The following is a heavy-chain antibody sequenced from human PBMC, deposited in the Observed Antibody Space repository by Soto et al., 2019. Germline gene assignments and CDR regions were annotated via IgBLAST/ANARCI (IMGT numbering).Heavy chain of an antibody. CDR1: GFTFDDYG. D-gene: IGHD1-7*01. CDR2: INWNGGST. CDR3: ARDTNWNYRGWFDP. Sequence: EVQLVESGGGVVRPGGSLRLSCAASGFTFDDYGMSWVRQAPGKGLEWVTGINWNGGSTGYADSVKGRFTISRDNAKNSLYLQMNSLRAEDTALYHCARDTNWNYRGWFDPWGQGTLVTVSS. J-gene: IGHJ5*02. V-gene: IGHV3-20*01.